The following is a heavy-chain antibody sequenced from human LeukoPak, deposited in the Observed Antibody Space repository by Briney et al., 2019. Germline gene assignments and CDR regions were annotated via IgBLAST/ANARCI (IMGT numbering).Heavy chain of an antibody. V-gene: IGHV4-59*01. J-gene: IGHJ4*02. D-gene: IGHD6-6*01. Sequence: SETLSLTCTVSGVSISSYYWSWIRQPPGKGLEWIGYIYYSGSTNYNPSLKSRVTMSVDTSKNQFSLKLSSVTAADTAVYYCARVEYSSSGYFDYWGQGTLVTVSS. CDR1: GVSISSYY. CDR2: IYYSGST. CDR3: ARVEYSSSGYFDY.